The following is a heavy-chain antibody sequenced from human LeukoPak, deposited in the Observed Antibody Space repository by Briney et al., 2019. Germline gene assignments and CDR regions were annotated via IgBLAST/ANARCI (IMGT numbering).Heavy chain of an antibody. V-gene: IGHV3-30*18. CDR2: ISYDGTNK. CDR3: AKDFSAGDYGPPYDAFDI. J-gene: IGHJ3*02. CDR1: GVTFSTYG. D-gene: IGHD4/OR15-4a*01. Sequence: PGRSLRLSCAASGVTFSTYGIHWVRQAPGKGLEWVAVISYDGTNKYFADSVHGRFTISRDNSKNTLYLKMNSLRAEDTAVYYCAKDFSAGDYGPPYDAFDIWGQGTMVTVSS.